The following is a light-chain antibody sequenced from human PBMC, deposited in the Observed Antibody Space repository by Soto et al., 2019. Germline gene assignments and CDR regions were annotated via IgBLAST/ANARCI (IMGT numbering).Light chain of an antibody. CDR2: DAS. Sequence: EIVLTQSPATLSLSPGERATLSCRASQSVSRYLAWYQQKPGQAPRLLIYDASNRATGIPPRFSGSGSGTDLTLTISSLEPEDFAVYYCPRRSNWPPSITFGQGTRLEIK. CDR3: PRRSNWPPSIT. CDR1: QSVSRY. J-gene: IGKJ5*01. V-gene: IGKV3-11*01.